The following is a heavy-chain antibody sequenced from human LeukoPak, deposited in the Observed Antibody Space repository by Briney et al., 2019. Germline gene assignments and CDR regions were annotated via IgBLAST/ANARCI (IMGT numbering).Heavy chain of an antibody. D-gene: IGHD6-19*01. CDR2: ISGSGGST. V-gene: IGHV3-23*01. CDR1: GFTFSSYA. Sequence: GGSLRLSCAASGFTFSSYAMSWVRQAPGKGLEWVSTISGSGGSTYYADSVKGRFTISRDNSKNTLYLQMDSLRAEDTAVYYCARAAVGNWYFDLWGRGTLVTVSS. J-gene: IGHJ2*01. CDR3: ARAAVGNWYFDL.